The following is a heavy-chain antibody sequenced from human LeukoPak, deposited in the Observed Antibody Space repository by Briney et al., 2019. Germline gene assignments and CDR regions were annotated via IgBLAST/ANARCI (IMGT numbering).Heavy chain of an antibody. V-gene: IGHV4-39*07. D-gene: IGHD3-3*01. Sequence: SETLSLTCTVSGGSISSSIYYWGWIRQPPGKGLEWIGSIYYSGSTYYNPSLKSRVTISVDTSKNQFSLKLSSVTAADTAVYYCARSQQGIPIFGVVIDWFDPWGQGTLVTVSS. CDR3: ARSQQGIPIFGVVIDWFDP. J-gene: IGHJ5*02. CDR2: IYYSGST. CDR1: GGSISSSIYY.